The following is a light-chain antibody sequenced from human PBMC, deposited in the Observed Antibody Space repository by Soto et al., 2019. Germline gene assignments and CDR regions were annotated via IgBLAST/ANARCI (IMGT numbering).Light chain of an antibody. CDR1: QSVSSTY. J-gene: IGKJ1*01. CDR3: QQYGGSRWT. Sequence: EIVLTQSPGTLSLSPGERATLSCRASQSVSSTYLAWYQQKPGQAPRLLIYGASNRATGIPDRFSGSGSGTDFTLTLSRLEPEEFAVYYCQQYGGSRWTFGQGTRVDI. V-gene: IGKV3-20*01. CDR2: GAS.